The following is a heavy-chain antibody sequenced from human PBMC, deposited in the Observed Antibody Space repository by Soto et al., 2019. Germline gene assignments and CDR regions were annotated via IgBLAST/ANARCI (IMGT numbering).Heavy chain of an antibody. J-gene: IGHJ5*02. CDR3: ARGAYWGGDCYSWFDP. CDR1: GYSFTSYW. CDR2: IYPGDSDT. Sequence: GESLKISCKGSGYSFTSYWIGWVRQMPGKGLEWMGIIYPGDSDTRYSPSFQGQVTISADKSISTAYLQWSSLKASDTAMYYCARGAYWGGDCYSWFDPWGQGTLVTVSS. V-gene: IGHV5-51*01. D-gene: IGHD2-21*02.